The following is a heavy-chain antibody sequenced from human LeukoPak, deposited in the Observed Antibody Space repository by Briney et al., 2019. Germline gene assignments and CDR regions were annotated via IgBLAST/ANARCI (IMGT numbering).Heavy chain of an antibody. V-gene: IGHV3-21*01. D-gene: IGHD1-14*01. Sequence: GGSLRLSCAASGFTFSTYIMNWVRQAPGKGLEWVSSISTSSSYIYYADSVKGRFTISRDNAKNSLFLQMNSLRAEDTAVYYCARGTLNIPGEHGAFDYWGQGTLVTVSS. CDR2: ISTSSSYI. CDR3: ARGTLNIPGEHGAFDY. CDR1: GFTFSTYI. J-gene: IGHJ4*02.